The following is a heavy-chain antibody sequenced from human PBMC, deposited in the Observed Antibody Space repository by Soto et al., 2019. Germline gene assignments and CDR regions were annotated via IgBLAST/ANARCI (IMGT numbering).Heavy chain of an antibody. J-gene: IGHJ4*02. CDR3: ASPSYGSGSYY. V-gene: IGHV1-3*01. CDR2: INAGNGHT. D-gene: IGHD3-10*01. CDR1: GYTFGNYL. Sequence: QVQLVQSGAEVKKPGASVKVSCKASGYTFGNYLLHWVRQAPGQGLEWMGWINAGNGHTKYSQKFQGRVTFTRDTSATTADIELSSLRSEDTAVYYCASPSYGSGSYYWGQGTLVTVSS.